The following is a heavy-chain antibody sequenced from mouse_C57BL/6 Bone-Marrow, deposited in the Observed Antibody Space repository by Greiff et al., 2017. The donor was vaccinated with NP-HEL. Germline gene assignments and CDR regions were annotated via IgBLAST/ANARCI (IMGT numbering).Heavy chain of an antibody. D-gene: IGHD1-1*01. J-gene: IGHJ1*03. CDR2: IFPGSGST. CDR1: GYTFTDYY. CDR3: ARFHYYGSSYRYFDV. Sequence: QVQLKQSGPELVKPGASVKISCKASGYTFTDYYINWVKQRPGQGLEWIGWIFPGSGSTYYNEKFKGKATLTVDKSSSTAYMLLSSLTSEDSAVYFCARFHYYGSSYRYFDVWGTGTTVTVSS. V-gene: IGHV1-75*01.